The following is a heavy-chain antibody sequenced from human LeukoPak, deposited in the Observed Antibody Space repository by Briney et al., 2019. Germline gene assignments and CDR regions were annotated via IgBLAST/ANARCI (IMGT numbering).Heavy chain of an antibody. CDR3: ARRSGSGSYPSEPFDY. V-gene: IGHV3-21*01. D-gene: IGHD3-10*01. CDR1: GFTFSSYS. J-gene: IGHJ4*02. Sequence: GGSLRLSCAASGFTFSSYSMNWVRQAPGKGLEWVSSISSSSYIYYADSVKGRFTISRDNAKNSLYLQMNSLRAEDTAVYYCARRSGSGSYPSEPFDYWGQGTLVTVSS. CDR2: ISSSSYI.